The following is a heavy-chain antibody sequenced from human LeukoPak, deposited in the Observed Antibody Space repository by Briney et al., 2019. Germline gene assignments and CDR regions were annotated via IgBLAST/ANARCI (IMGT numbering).Heavy chain of an antibody. CDR2: ISGSGGST. J-gene: IGHJ4*02. V-gene: IGHV3-23*01. CDR1: GFTFSSYA. Sequence: GGSLRLSCAASGFTFSSYAMSWVRQAPGKGLEGVSAISGSGGSTYYADSVKGRFTISRDNSKNTLYLQMNSLRAEDTAVYYCARDLGVDTAMLFDYWGQGTLVTVSS. D-gene: IGHD5-18*01. CDR3: ARDLGVDTAMLFDY.